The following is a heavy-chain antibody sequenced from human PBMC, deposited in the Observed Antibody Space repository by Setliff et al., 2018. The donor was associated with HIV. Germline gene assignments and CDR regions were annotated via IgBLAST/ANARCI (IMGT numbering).Heavy chain of an antibody. D-gene: IGHD1-1*01. CDR3: ARQLSNSFDY. CDR1: GYTFTSYG. V-gene: IGHV1-18*01. Sequence: ASVKVSCKASGYTFTSYGIGWVRQAPGQGLEWMGWISPYNGHTNYAQKLQGRVTMTTDTSTSTAYMELRSLRSDDTAVYYCARQLSNSFDYWGQGALVTVSS. CDR2: ISPYNGHT. J-gene: IGHJ4*02.